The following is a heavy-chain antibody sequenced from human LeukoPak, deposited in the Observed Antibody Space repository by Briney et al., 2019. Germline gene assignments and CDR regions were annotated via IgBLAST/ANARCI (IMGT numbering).Heavy chain of an antibody. J-gene: IGHJ4*02. Sequence: PGGSLRLSCTPSGFTFSDRYMDWVRQAPGKGLEWVGRSRNKANSYTTEYAASVKGRFTISRDDSKHLLYLQMDSLKTEDTAVYYCTTCSTGTRLYYFDNWGQGTLVTVSS. V-gene: IGHV3-72*01. CDR2: SRNKANSYTT. CDR3: TTCSTGTRLYYFDN. D-gene: IGHD1/OR15-1a*01. CDR1: GFTFSDRY.